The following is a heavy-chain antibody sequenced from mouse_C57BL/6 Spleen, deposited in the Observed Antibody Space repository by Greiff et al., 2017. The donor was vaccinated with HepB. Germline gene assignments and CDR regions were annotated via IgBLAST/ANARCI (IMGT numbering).Heavy chain of an antibody. CDR2: IYPRSGNT. V-gene: IGHV1-81*01. D-gene: IGHD1-1*02. CDR1: GYTFTSYG. J-gene: IGHJ3*01. CDR3: AGRGGNAWFAY. Sequence: QVQLKESGAELARPGASVKLSCKASGYTFTSYGISWVKQRTGQGLEWIGEIYPRSGNTYYNEKFKGKATLTADKSSSTAYMELRSLTSEDSAVYFCAGRGGNAWFAYWGQGTLVTVSA.